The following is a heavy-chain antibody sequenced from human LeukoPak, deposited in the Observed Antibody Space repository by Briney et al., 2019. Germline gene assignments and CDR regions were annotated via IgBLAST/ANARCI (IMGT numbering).Heavy chain of an antibody. CDR1: GFTFSSYW. CDR3: AKDLVGYCSGGSCYRVDP. V-gene: IGHV3-23*01. CDR2: ISGSGGST. Sequence: GGSLRLSCAASGFTFSSYWMSWVRQAPGKGLEWVSAISGSGGSTYYADSVKGRFTISRDNSKNTLYLQMNSLRAEDTAVYYCAKDLVGYCSGGSCYRVDPWGQGTLVTVSS. D-gene: IGHD2-15*01. J-gene: IGHJ5*02.